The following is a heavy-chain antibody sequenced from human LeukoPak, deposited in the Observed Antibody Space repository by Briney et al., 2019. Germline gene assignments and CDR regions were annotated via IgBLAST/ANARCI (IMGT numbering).Heavy chain of an antibody. CDR2: ISGSGGST. CDR1: GFTFNNYG. J-gene: IGHJ5*02. D-gene: IGHD1-14*01. CDR3: ARGYTVGFDR. V-gene: IGHV3-23*01. Sequence: GGSLRLSCAASGFTFNNYGMSWVRQAPGKGLEWVSAISGSGGSTHYADSVKGRFTISRDSSKNTVYLQMNSLRVEDTAVYYCARGYTVGFDRWGQGTLVTVSS.